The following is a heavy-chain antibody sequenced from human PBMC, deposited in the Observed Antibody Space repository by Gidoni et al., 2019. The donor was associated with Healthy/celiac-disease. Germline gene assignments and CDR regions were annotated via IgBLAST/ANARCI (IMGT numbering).Heavy chain of an antibody. V-gene: IGHV5-51*01. D-gene: IGHD3-10*01. CDR1: GYSFTSYW. J-gene: IGHJ4*02. CDR2: IYPGDSDT. CDR3: ARRDPFWGDYYGSWDY. Sequence: EVQLVQSGAEVKKPGESLQISCKGSGYSFTSYWIGWVRPLPGKGLEWMWIIYPGDSDTRYSPSFQGQVTISADKSISTAYLQWSSLKASDTAMYYCARRDPFWGDYYGSWDYWGQGTLVTVSS.